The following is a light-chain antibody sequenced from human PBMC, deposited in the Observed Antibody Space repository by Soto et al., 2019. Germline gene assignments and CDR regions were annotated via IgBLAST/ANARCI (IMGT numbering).Light chain of an antibody. Sequence: DIQMTQSPSSVSASVGDRVTITCRASQGLSGGLAWYQQKPGKAPKLLIYAASSLQSGVPSRFSGSGSGTDFTLTINSLQPEDFATYYCQHAHSFPITFGQGTRLEIK. CDR1: QGLSGG. J-gene: IGKJ5*01. V-gene: IGKV1D-12*01. CDR2: AAS. CDR3: QHAHSFPIT.